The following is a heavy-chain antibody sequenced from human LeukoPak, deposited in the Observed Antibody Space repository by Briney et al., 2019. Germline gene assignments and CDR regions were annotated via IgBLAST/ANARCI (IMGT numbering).Heavy chain of an antibody. CDR2: IYTSGST. CDR1: GGSISSYY. Sequence: SETLSLTCTVSGGSISSYYWSWIRQPAGKGLEWIGRIYTSGSTNYNPSLKSRVTISVDKSKNQFSLKLSSVTAADTAVYYCARGTKQQLVRDNWFDPWGQGTLVTVSS. D-gene: IGHD6-13*01. J-gene: IGHJ5*02. V-gene: IGHV4-4*07. CDR3: ARGTKQQLVRDNWFDP.